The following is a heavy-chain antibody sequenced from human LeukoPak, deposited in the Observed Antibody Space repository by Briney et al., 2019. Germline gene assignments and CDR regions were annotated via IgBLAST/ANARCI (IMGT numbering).Heavy chain of an antibody. V-gene: IGHV4-39*07. CDR3: ARENYCTYGVCWAFDP. CDR1: GGSISSSDYD. Sequence: SETVSLTCTCSGGSISSSDYDWSWIRQPRGRGVEWLGNIYYSGSTSYNASLKGRVTFSLDTFNNQFSLDLSSVTGRGTAVYYCARENYCTYGVCWAFDPWGQGTLVTVSS. J-gene: IGHJ5*02. CDR2: IYYSGST. D-gene: IGHD2-8*01.